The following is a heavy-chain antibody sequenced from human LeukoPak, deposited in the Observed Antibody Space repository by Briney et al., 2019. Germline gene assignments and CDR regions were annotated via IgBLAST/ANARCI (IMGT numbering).Heavy chain of an antibody. J-gene: IGHJ6*03. CDR2: ISWDGGST. D-gene: IGHD6-19*01. Sequence: PGGSLRLSCAASGFTFDDYAMHWVRQAPGKGLEWVSLISWDGGSTYYADSVKGRSTISRDNSKNSLYLQMNSLRAEDTALYYCAKGLKPNAEKRDRNIAVAEEYYYYYYMDVWGKGTTVTVSS. CDR3: AKGLKPNAEKRDRNIAVAEEYYYYYYMDV. CDR1: GFTFDDYA. V-gene: IGHV3-43D*03.